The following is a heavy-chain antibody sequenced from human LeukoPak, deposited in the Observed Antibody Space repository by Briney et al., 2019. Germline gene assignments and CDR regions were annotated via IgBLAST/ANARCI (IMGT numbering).Heavy chain of an antibody. CDR2: ISAYNGNT. Sequence: ASVKVSCKASGYTFTSYGISWVRQAPGQGLEWMGWISAYNGNTNYAQKLQGRVTMTTDTSTSTAYMELRSLRSGDTAVYYCARAAVAAAGIKGGSDYWGQGTLVTVSS. V-gene: IGHV1-18*01. J-gene: IGHJ4*02. D-gene: IGHD6-13*01. CDR3: ARAAVAAAGIKGGSDY. CDR1: GYTFTSYG.